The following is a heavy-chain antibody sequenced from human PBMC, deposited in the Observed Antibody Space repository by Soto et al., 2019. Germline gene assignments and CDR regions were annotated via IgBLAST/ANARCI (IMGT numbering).Heavy chain of an antibody. CDR2: VHISGHS. J-gene: IGHJ5*01. V-gene: IGHV4-4*02. Sequence: QVHLQESGPGLVAPSGTLSLTCTLSGGSVRAPDWWNWVRQSPDKGLEWIAEVHISGHSNYNPSLRSRVSVSIDTPKNKFYLNLNSVPAADTAIYYCARVRQVCSANNCYFDPWGQGTQVTISS. CDR1: GGSVRAPDW. CDR3: ARVRQVCSANNCYFDP. D-gene: IGHD1-1*01.